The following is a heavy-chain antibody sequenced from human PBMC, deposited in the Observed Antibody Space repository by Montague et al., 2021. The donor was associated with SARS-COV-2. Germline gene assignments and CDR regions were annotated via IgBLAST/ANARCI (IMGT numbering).Heavy chain of an antibody. CDR1: GGSISSYY. CDR3: AGEVSGGYYNGWFDA. Sequence: SETLSLTCTVSGGSISSYYWSWIRQPPGKGLEWIGYIYYSGSTNYNPSLKSRVTISVDTSKNQFSLKLSSVTAADTAVYYCAGEVSGGYYNGWFDAWGQGTLVTVSS. D-gene: IGHD3-10*01. J-gene: IGHJ5*01. V-gene: IGHV4-59*01. CDR2: IYYSGST.